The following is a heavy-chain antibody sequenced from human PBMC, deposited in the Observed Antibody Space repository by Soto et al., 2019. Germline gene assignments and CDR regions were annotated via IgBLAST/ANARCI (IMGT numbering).Heavy chain of an antibody. J-gene: IGHJ4*02. V-gene: IGHV3-33*01. D-gene: IGHD2-2*01. CDR2: IWYDGIKK. Sequence: QVQLVESGGGVVQPGRSLRLSCAASGFTFSSYGMHWVRQAPGKGLEWVAVIWYDGIKKHYADSVKGRFTISRDNSKNMLYLEMNSWRVEDTAVYFCARDKIVVVVPAALADYWGQGTWVTVPP. CDR3: ARDKIVVVVPAALADY. CDR1: GFTFSSYG.